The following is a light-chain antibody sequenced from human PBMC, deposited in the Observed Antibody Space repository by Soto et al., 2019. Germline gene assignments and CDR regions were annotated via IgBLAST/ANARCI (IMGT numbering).Light chain of an antibody. V-gene: IGKV3-11*01. CDR1: QSVSSY. J-gene: IGKJ3*01. CDR3: QQRSNWPRIT. Sequence: EIVLTHSLATLSLSPGERATLSWRASQSVSSYLAWYQQKPGQAPRLLIYDASNRATGIPARFSGSGSGTDFTLTISSLEPEDFAVYYCQQRSNWPRITFGPGTKVDIK. CDR2: DAS.